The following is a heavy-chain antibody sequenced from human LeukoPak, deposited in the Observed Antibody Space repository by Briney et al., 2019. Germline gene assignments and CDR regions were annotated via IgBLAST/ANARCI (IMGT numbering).Heavy chain of an antibody. Sequence: GASVKVSCKSSGYTFSGYYIHWVRQAPGQGLEWMGIIHPSGDRTSYAQKFQGRVTMTSDTSTSAVYMELSSLRSEDTAVYYCARVPEAGYNPDYWGQGTLVTVSA. CDR3: ARVPEAGYNPDY. V-gene: IGHV1-46*01. CDR1: GYTFSGYY. D-gene: IGHD5-24*01. J-gene: IGHJ4*02. CDR2: IHPSGDRT.